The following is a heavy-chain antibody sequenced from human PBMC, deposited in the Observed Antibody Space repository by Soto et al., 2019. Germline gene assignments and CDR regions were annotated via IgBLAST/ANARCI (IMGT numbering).Heavy chain of an antibody. V-gene: IGHV3-30*18. J-gene: IGHJ4*02. Sequence: HPGGSLRLSCAASGFTFSSYGMHWVRQAPGKGLEWVAVISYDGSNKYYADSVKGRFTISRDNSKNTLYLQMNSLRAEDTAVYYCAKELRQQLVLVWKEIDYWGQGTLVTVSS. CDR2: ISYDGSNK. CDR1: GFTFSSYG. CDR3: AKELRQQLVLVWKEIDY. D-gene: IGHD6-13*01.